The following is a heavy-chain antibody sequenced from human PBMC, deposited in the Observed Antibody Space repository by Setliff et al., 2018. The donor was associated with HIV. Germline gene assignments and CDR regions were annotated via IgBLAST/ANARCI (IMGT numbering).Heavy chain of an antibody. V-gene: IGHV4-39*01. CDR3: ARLAASIAARRRFDY. D-gene: IGHD6-6*01. CDR2: INYSGST. CDR1: GGSISRSSYY. J-gene: IGHJ4*02. Sequence: SETLSLTCSVSGGSISRSSYYWGWIRQPPGKGLEWIGSINYSGSTYQNPSLKSRVTISVDTSKNQYSLKLSSVTAADTAVYYCARLAASIAARRRFDYWGQGTLVTVSS.